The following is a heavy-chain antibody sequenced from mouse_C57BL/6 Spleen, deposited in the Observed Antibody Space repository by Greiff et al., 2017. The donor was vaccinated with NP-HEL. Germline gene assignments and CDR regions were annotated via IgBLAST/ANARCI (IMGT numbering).Heavy chain of an antibody. CDR3: ARYIPHGYYSYYAMDY. CDR1: GFTFTDYY. J-gene: IGHJ4*01. CDR2: IRNKANGYTT. D-gene: IGHD2-3*01. V-gene: IGHV7-3*01. Sequence: EVQVVESGGGLVQPGGSLSLSCAASGFTFTDYYMSWVRQPPGKALEWLGFIRNKANGYTTEYSASVKGRFTISRDNSQSILYLQMNALRAEDSATYYCARYIPHGYYSYYAMDYWGQGTSVTVSS.